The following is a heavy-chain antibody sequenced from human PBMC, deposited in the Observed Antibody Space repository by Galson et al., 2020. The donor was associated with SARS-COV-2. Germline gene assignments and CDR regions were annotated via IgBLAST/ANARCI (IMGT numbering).Heavy chain of an antibody. J-gene: IGHJ3*01. CDR3: VRDLTDEYRLLYDAFDV. V-gene: IGHV1-2*02. CDR1: GYTFTAYF. CDR2: VNPESGGT. Sequence: ASVKVSCKASGYTFTAYFIHWVRQAPGQGLEWMGWVNPESGGTNFAQRFRGRVSMSTDTSISTAYMDLIRLTSDDTAVYYCVRDLTDEYRLLYDAFDVWGQGTMVLVSS. D-gene: IGHD2-2*02.